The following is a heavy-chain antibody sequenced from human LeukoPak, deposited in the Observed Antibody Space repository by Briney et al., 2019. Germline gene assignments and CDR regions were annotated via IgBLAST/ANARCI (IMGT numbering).Heavy chain of an antibody. J-gene: IGHJ5*02. CDR3: ARDMWQQFDWFDP. V-gene: IGHV1-2*02. CDR1: GYTFTAYY. D-gene: IGHD6-13*01. Sequence: ASVKVSCKTSGYTFTAYYMHWVRQAPGQGLEWMGWINPNTGDTRSAERFQGRVTMTRDSSITTIYLELTRLTSYDTGVYYCARDMWQQFDWFDPWGQGTLVTVSS. CDR2: INPNTGDT.